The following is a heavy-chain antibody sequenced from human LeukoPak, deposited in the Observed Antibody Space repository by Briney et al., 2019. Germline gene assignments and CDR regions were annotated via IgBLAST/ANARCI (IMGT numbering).Heavy chain of an antibody. Sequence: ASVKVSCKASGGTFSSYAISWVRQAPGQGLEWMGRIIPILGIANYAQKFQGRVTITADKSTSTAYMELSSLRSEDTAVYYCAPYYYGSGSYYNGWGQGTLVTVSS. CDR1: GGTFSSYA. CDR2: IIPILGIA. CDR3: APYYYGSGSYYNG. D-gene: IGHD3-10*01. J-gene: IGHJ4*02. V-gene: IGHV1-69*04.